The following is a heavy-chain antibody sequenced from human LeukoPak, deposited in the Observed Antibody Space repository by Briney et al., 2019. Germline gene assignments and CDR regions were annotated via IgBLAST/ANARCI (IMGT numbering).Heavy chain of an antibody. Sequence: SETLSLTCTVSGGSISSSSYYWGWIRQPPGKGWEWNGSIYYSGSTYYNPSLKSRVTISVDTSKNQFSLKLSSVTAADTAVYYCARDFIEMATITTFDIWGQGTMVTVSS. D-gene: IGHD5-24*01. CDR3: ARDFIEMATITTFDI. V-gene: IGHV4-39*07. CDR2: IYYSGST. J-gene: IGHJ3*02. CDR1: GGSISSSSYY.